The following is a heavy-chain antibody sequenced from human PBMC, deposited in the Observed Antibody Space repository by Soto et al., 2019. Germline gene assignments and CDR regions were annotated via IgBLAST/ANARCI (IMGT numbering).Heavy chain of an antibody. V-gene: IGHV3-23*01. CDR2: IRGSGGST. Sequence: EVQLLESGGGLVQPGGSLRLSCAASGFTFSSYAMRWVRQAPGKGLEWVSAIRGSGGSTYYADSVKGRFTISRDNSKNTLYLQMNSLRAEDTALYYCARRGSGSYCDYWGQGTLVTVSS. J-gene: IGHJ4*02. CDR3: ARRGSGSYCDY. D-gene: IGHD1-26*01. CDR1: GFTFSSYA.